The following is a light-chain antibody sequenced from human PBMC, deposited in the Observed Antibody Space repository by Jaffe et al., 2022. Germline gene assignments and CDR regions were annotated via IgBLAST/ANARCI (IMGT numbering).Light chain of an antibody. J-gene: IGKJ5*01. CDR2: GAS. V-gene: IGKV3-20*01. CDR1: HSVSSSS. CDR3: QQYGSSPIT. Sequence: EIVLTQSPVTLSLFPGERATLSCRASHSVSSSSLAWYQQIPGQAPRLLIYGASNRATGIPDRFSGGGSGTDFTLTISRLEPEDFAVYYCQQYGSSPITFGQGTRLEIK.